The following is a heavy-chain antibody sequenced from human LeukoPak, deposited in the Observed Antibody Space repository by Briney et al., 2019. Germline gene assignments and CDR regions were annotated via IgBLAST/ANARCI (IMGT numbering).Heavy chain of an antibody. J-gene: IGHJ6*02. Sequence: ASVKVSCKVSGYTLTELSMHWVRQAPGKGLEWMGGFDPEDGETIYAQKFQGRVTMTEDTSTDTAYMELNSLRSDDTAVYYCTTDPGEIVPAAKGPRGDYCYGMDVWGQGTTVTVSS. CDR1: GYTLTELS. V-gene: IGHV1-24*01. D-gene: IGHD2-2*01. CDR3: TTDPGEIVPAAKGPRGDYCYGMDV. CDR2: FDPEDGET.